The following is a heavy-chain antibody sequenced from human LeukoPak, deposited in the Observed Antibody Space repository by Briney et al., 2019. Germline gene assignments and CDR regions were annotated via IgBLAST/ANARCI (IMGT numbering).Heavy chain of an antibody. D-gene: IGHD3-3*01. CDR1: GFAMRTYW. CDR2: IKQDGSET. V-gene: IGHV3-7*01. Sequence: TGGSLRLSCAASGFAMRTYWMSWLREAPGKGPEWVAHIKQDGSETYYVDSVKGRFTIYRDNAKNSLWLQMNSLRGEDTAMYYCARSISVEGDAWGQGTLVTVSS. CDR3: ARSISVEGDA. J-gene: IGHJ5*02.